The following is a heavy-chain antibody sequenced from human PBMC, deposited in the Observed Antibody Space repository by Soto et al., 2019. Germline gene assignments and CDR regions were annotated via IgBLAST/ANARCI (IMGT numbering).Heavy chain of an antibody. J-gene: IGHJ4*02. CDR3: ARDSSGWPRELGY. D-gene: IGHD6-19*01. V-gene: IGHV4-39*02. CDR2: IYYSGST. Sequence: SETLSLTCTFSGGSISSSSYYWGWIRQPPGKGLEWIGSIYYSGSTYYNPSLKSRVTISVDTSKNQFSLKLSSVTAADTAVYYCARDSSGWPRELGYWGQGTLVTVSS. CDR1: GGSISSSSYY.